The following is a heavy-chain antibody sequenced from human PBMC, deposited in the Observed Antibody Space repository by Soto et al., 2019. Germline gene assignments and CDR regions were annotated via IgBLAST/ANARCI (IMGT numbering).Heavy chain of an antibody. CDR3: ARVGATGEAFDI. CDR2: IKQDGSVK. D-gene: IGHD1-26*01. CDR1: GFTFSSYW. Sequence: EVQLVESGGGLVQPGESLRLSCPASGFTFSSYWMTWVRQAPGMGLEWVATIKQDGSVKYCVDSVKGRFTISRDNAKNSLYLQMNSLRAEDTAVYYCARVGATGEAFDIWGQGTMVTVSS. J-gene: IGHJ3*02. V-gene: IGHV3-7*01.